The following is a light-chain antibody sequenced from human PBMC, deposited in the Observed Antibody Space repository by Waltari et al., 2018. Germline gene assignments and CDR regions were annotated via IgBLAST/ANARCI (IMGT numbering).Light chain of an antibody. CDR1: QRVNSN. J-gene: IGKJ3*01. Sequence: EIVMTQSPATLSVSPGERATLSCRASQRVNSNLAWYQQKPGQAPRLLIYAASTRAAGIPARFSGSGSGTEFSLTISSLQSEDFAVYYGQQYDNWPPRVTFGPGTKVDIK. V-gene: IGKV3-15*01. CDR2: AAS. CDR3: QQYDNWPPRVT.